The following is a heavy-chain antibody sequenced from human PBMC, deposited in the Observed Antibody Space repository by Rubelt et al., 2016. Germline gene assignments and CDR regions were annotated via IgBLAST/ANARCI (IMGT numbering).Heavy chain of an antibody. CDR2: ISAYNGNT. Sequence: QVQLVQSGAEVKKPGASVKVSCKASGSTFTSYGISWLRQAPGQGLECMGWISAYNGNTNYAQKCKGRLSVATETRTSAAYMGLRGLRADDTAVYNCARADSSSWLEGDFDYWGQGTLVTVSS. D-gene: IGHD6-13*01. V-gene: IGHV1-18*01. J-gene: IGHJ4*02. CDR1: GSTFTSYG. CDR3: ARADSSSWLEGDFDY.